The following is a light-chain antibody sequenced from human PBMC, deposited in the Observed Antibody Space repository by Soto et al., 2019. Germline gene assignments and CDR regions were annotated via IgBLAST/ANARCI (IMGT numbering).Light chain of an antibody. CDR1: SSDVGAYNY. V-gene: IGLV2-14*01. CDR2: EVT. J-gene: IGLJ1*01. Sequence: QSALTQPASVSGSPGQSITISCTGTSSDVGAYNYVSWYQHHPGKVPKHLIYEVTNRPSGVSDRFSGSKSGNTASLTISGLQADDEADYYCSSKRDSSTLFVFGTWTKLTVL. CDR3: SSKRDSSTLFV.